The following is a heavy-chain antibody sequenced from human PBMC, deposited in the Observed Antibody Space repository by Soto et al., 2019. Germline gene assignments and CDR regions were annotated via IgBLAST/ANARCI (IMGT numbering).Heavy chain of an antibody. CDR3: GRGLGGSNRALYS. CDR2: INTDGSST. J-gene: IGHJ5*02. V-gene: IGHV3-74*03. Sequence: EVQLVQSGEVLVQPGGSLRLSCAASGFTFSTYWMHWVRQAPGKGLVWVSRINTDGSSTTYADSVKGRFTISRDNAKNTLYLEMNSLRGEDTSVYYCGRGLGGSNRALYSWGQGTLVTVSS. CDR1: GFTFSTYW. D-gene: IGHD2-15*01.